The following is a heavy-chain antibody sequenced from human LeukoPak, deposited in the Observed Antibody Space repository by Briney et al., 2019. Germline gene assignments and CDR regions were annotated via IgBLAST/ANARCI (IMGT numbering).Heavy chain of an antibody. CDR3: ARTLYSNYYFDY. D-gene: IGHD4-11*01. J-gene: IGHJ4*02. Sequence: GGSLRLSCAASGFTFSSYAMSWVRQAPGKGLEWVSAISGSGGSTYYADSVKGRFTISRDNSKNTLYLQMNSLRAEDTAVYYCARTLYSNYYFDYWGQGTLVAVSS. V-gene: IGHV3-23*01. CDR1: GFTFSSYA. CDR2: ISGSGGST.